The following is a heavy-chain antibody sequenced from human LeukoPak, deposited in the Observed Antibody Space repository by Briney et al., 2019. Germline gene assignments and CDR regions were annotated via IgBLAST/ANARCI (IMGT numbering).Heavy chain of an antibody. D-gene: IGHD2-2*01. CDR3: ARDSAMSGYAFDI. CDR1: GGSISSGDYY. CDR2: IYYSGST. J-gene: IGHJ3*02. V-gene: IGHV4-30-4*01. Sequence: SQTLSLTCTVSGGSISSGDYYWGWIRQPPGKGLEWLGYIYYSGSTYYNPSLKSRVTISVDTSKNQFSLKLSSVTAADTAVYYCARDSAMSGYAFDIWGQGTMVTVSS.